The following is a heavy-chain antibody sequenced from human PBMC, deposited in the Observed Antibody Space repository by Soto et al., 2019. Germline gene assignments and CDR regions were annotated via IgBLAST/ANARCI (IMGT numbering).Heavy chain of an antibody. CDR1: GGSISSYY. V-gene: IGHV4-59*01. CDR3: ARGRGSAWLIDY. D-gene: IGHD6-19*01. CDR2: IYYTGST. J-gene: IGHJ4*02. Sequence: QVQLQESGPGLVKPSETLSLTCTVSGGSISSYYWTWIRKPPGKGLEWIAYIYYTGSTNYSPSLQSRVTISLDTSKKQFALRLSSVTAADTAVYYCARGRGSAWLIDYWGQGTLVTVSS.